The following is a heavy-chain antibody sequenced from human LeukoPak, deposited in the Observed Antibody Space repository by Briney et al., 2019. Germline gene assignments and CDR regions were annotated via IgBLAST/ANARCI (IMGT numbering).Heavy chain of an antibody. CDR3: ARTGSGVAVAGTGFDP. CDR1: GGSISSYY. CDR2: IYYSGST. V-gene: IGHV4-59*01. D-gene: IGHD6-19*01. Sequence: SKTLSLTCTVSGGSISSYYWSWIRQPPGKGLEWIGYIYYSGSTNYNPSLKSRVTISVDTSKNQFSLKLSSVTAADTAVYYCARTGSGVAVAGTGFDPWGQGTLVTVSS. J-gene: IGHJ5*02.